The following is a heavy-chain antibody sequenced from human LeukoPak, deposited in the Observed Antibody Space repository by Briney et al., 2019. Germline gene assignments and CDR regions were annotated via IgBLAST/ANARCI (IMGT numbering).Heavy chain of an antibody. D-gene: IGHD6-19*01. V-gene: IGHV3-33*08. CDR1: PFTFSSYG. J-gene: IGHJ4*02. CDR3: ARITLYSSGWYTFDY. Sequence: QSGGSLRLSCAASPFTFSSYGMHWVRQAPGKGLEWVAVIWYDGSNKYYADSVKGRFTISRDNSKNTLYLQMNSLRAEDTAVYYCARITLYSSGWYTFDYWGQGTLVTVSS. CDR2: IWYDGSNK.